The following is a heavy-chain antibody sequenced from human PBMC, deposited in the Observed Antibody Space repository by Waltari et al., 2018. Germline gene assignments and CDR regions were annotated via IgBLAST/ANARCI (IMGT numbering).Heavy chain of an antibody. V-gene: IGHV3-7*01. CDR3: AREGVMEDALDM. CDR1: GFTFRRYW. Sequence: EGKLVESGGGFVQPGGSLKLSCAGSGFTFRRYWMSWVRQAPGKGLEWVANIKEDGSEKDYVDSVKGRFTVSRDNAKDSVYLQMNTLKDEDTAIYYCAREGVMEDALDMWGQGTMVIVS. D-gene: IGHD2-21*01. J-gene: IGHJ3*02. CDR2: IKEDGSEK.